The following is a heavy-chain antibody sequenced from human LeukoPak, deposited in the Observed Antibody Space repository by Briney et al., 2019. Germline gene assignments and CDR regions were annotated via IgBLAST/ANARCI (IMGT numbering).Heavy chain of an antibody. Sequence: PGGSLRLSCAASGFTFDDYAMHWVRQAPGKGLEWVSGISWNSGSIGYADSVKGRFTISRDNAKNSLYLQMNSLRAEDTALYYCAKGQWLHRGWFDPWGQGTLVTVSS. D-gene: IGHD6-19*01. CDR1: GFTFDDYA. V-gene: IGHV3-9*01. J-gene: IGHJ5*02. CDR3: AKGQWLHRGWFDP. CDR2: ISWNSGSI.